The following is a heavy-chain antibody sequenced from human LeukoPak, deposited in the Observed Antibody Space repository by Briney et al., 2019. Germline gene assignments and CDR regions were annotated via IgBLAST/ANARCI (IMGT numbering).Heavy chain of an antibody. D-gene: IGHD3-10*01. J-gene: IGHJ3*02. CDR1: GGSISSYY. Sequence: SETLSLTCTVPGGSISSYYWSWIRPPPGKGLEWIGYIYYSGSTNYNPSLKSRVTISVDTPKNQFSLKLSSVTAADTAVYYCARDLTYGSGSPDAFDIWGQGTMVTVSS. V-gene: IGHV4-59*01. CDR2: IYYSGST. CDR3: ARDLTYGSGSPDAFDI.